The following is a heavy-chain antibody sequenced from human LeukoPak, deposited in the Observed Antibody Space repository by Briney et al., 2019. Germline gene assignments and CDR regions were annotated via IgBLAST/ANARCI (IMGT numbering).Heavy chain of an antibody. CDR1: GGSFSSTSYY. J-gene: IGHJ4*02. CDR2: IYYNGST. Sequence: PSETLSLTCTVSGGSFSSTSYYWGWIRQAPGKGLEWIGSIYYNGSTYYNPSLRSRVTISVDTSKNQFSLRLSSVTAADTAVYYCARQIGNYYPTVDYWGQGTLVTVSS. V-gene: IGHV4-39*01. D-gene: IGHD1-26*01. CDR3: ARQIGNYYPTVDY.